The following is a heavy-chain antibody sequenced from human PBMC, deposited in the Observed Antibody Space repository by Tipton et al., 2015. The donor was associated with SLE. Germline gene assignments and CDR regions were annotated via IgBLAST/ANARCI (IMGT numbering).Heavy chain of an antibody. V-gene: IGHV4-4*02. CDR2: IYYSGST. CDR3: ASKPSYYYYYGMDV. J-gene: IGHJ6*02. CDR1: GGSITSNNW. Sequence: TLSLTCAVSGGSITSNNWWSWVRQPPGKGLEWIGYIYYSGSTNYNPSLKSRVTISVDTSKNQFSLKLSSVTAADTAVYYCASKPSYYYYYGMDVWGQGTTVTVSS.